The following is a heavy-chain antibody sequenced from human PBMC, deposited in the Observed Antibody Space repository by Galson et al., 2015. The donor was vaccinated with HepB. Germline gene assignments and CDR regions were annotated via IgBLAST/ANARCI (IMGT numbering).Heavy chain of an antibody. J-gene: IGHJ4*02. CDR1: GFTFGSYS. CDR2: ISSSSSYV. CDR3: AKFDSSGWYR. V-gene: IGHV3-21*01. D-gene: IGHD6-19*01. Sequence: SLRLSCAASGFTFGSYSMNWVRQAPGKGLEWVSSISSSSSYVYYADSVKGRFTISRDNAKNSLYLQMNSLRAEDTAVYYCAKFDSSGWYRWGQGTLVTVSS.